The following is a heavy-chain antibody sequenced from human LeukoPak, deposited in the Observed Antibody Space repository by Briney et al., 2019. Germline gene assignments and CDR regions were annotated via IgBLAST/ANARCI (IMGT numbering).Heavy chain of an antibody. V-gene: IGHV4-31*03. CDR1: GDSVSSGGYF. D-gene: IGHD3-10*01. J-gene: IGHJ3*02. CDR2: IYHSESS. Sequence: SETLSLTCTVSGDSVSSGGYFWSWIRQHPGKGLEWIGYIYHSESSYYNPSLKSRVTITVDTSKNQFSLKLSSVTAADTAVYYCARYGSGSYYAFDIWGQGTMVTVSS. CDR3: ARYGSGSYYAFDI.